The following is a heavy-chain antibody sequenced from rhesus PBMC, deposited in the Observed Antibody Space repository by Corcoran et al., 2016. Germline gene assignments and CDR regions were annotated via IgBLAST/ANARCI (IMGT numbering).Heavy chain of an antibody. CDR1: GFTFSSYG. D-gene: IGHD3-9*01. J-gene: IGHJ4*01. V-gene: IGHV3S5*01. CDR2: IKGVGGST. Sequence: EVQLVESGAGLVQPGGSLRLSCAASGFTFSSYGMSWVRQAPGKGLEWVSAIKGVGGSTYYADSVKGRFTISRDNSKNTLSLQMNSLRAEDTAVYYCAKGYYEDDYGYYYTDLPFDYWGQGVLVTVSS. CDR3: AKGYYEDDYGYYYTDLPFDY.